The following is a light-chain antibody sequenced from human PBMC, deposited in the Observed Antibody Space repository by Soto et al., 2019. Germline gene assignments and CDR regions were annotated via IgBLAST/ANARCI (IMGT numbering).Light chain of an antibody. J-gene: IGKJ4*01. CDR1: QSVSSS. Sequence: EIVMTQSPATLSVSPGERATLSCRASQSVSSSLAWYQQKPGQAPRLLIYGASTRATGIPARFSGSASGTEFTLTISSLQSEDFAIYYCQQYNNWPLTFGGGTKVEIK. CDR2: GAS. V-gene: IGKV3-15*01. CDR3: QQYNNWPLT.